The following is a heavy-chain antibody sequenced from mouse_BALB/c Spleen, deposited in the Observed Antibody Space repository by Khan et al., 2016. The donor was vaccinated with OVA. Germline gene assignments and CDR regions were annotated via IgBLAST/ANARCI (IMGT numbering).Heavy chain of an antibody. CDR1: GFTFSTYG. CDR3: ARLAYYYDSEGFAY. J-gene: IGHJ3*01. Sequence: DVKLVESGGDLVKPGGSLKLSCAASGFTFSTYGMSWVRQTPDNRLEWVATVSTGGSYTYYPDSVKGRFTISRDNAKNTLYLQMSSLKSEDTAMFYCARLAYYYDSEGFAYWGQGTLVTVSA. D-gene: IGHD1-1*01. V-gene: IGHV5-6*02. CDR2: VSTGGSYT.